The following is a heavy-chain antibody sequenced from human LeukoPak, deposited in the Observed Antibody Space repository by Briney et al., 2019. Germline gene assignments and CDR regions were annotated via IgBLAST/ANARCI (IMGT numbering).Heavy chain of an antibody. CDR2: IYTSGST. D-gene: IGHD6-19*01. J-gene: IGHJ4*02. V-gene: IGHV4-61*02. Sequence: PSETLSLTCTVSGGSISSGSYYWSWIRQPAGKGLEWIGRIYTSGSTNYNPSLKSRVTISVDTSKNQFSLKLSSGTAADTAVYYCASIAVAGTPLDYWGQGTLVTVSS. CDR1: GGSISSGSYY. CDR3: ASIAVAGTPLDY.